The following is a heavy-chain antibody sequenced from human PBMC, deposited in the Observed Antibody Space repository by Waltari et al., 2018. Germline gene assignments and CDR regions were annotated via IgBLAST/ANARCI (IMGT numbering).Heavy chain of an antibody. J-gene: IGHJ3*02. CDR3: ARDRCGGDCYADDAFDI. V-gene: IGHV1-69*08. CDR1: GGTFSSYA. D-gene: IGHD2-21*01. Sequence: QVQLVQSGAEVKKPGSSVKVSCKASGGTFSSYAISWVRQAPGQGLGWMGRIIPIFCTANYAQKFQGRVTITADKSTSTAYMGLSSLRSEDTAVYYCARDRCGGDCYADDAFDIWGQGTMVTVSS. CDR2: IIPIFCTA.